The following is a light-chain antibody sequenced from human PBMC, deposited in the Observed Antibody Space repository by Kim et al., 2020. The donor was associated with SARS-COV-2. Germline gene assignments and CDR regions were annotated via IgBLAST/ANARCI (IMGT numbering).Light chain of an antibody. Sequence: SYELTQPPSVSVSPGQTASITCSGDKLGDKYACWYQQKPGQSPVLVIYQDSKRPSGIPERFSGSNSGNTATLTISGTQAMDEADYYCQAWVSSTFYVFGTGTKVTIL. J-gene: IGLJ1*01. CDR3: QAWVSSTFYV. V-gene: IGLV3-1*01. CDR2: QDS. CDR1: KLGDKY.